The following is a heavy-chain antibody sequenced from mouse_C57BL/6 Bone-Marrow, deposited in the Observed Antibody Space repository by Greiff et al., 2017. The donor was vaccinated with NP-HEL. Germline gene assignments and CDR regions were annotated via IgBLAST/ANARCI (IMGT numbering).Heavy chain of an antibody. V-gene: IGHV1-81*01. CDR1: GYTFTSYG. Sequence: VKLQESGAELARPGASVKLSCKASGYTFTSYGISWVKQRTGQGLEWIGEIYPRSGNPYYNEKFKGKATLTADKSSSTAYMELRSLTSEDSAVYFCARGGYSYWYFDVWGTGTTVTVSS. D-gene: IGHD2-3*01. CDR3: ARGGYSYWYFDV. J-gene: IGHJ1*03. CDR2: IYPRSGNP.